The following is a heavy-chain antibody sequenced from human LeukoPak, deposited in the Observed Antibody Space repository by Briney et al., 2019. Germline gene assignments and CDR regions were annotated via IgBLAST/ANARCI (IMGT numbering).Heavy chain of an antibody. J-gene: IGHJ5*02. Sequence: PSETLSLTCAVYGGSFSGYYWGWIRQPPGKGLEWIGSIYHSGSTYYNPSPKSRVTISVDTSKNQFSLKLSSVTAADTAVYYCARVLGYYYDSSGYYPPNWFDPWGQGTLVTVSS. CDR1: GGSFSGYY. CDR2: IYHSGST. V-gene: IGHV4-38-2*01. D-gene: IGHD3-22*01. CDR3: ARVLGYYYDSSGYYPPNWFDP.